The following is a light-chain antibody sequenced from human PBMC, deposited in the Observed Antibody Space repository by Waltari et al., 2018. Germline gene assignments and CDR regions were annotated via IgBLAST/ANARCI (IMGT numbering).Light chain of an antibody. V-gene: IGLV4-69*01. Sequence: QQQPGKGPWYFMELNVDGSHSKGDRIPDRFSGSGSGAERYLTISNVQSEDEADYYFQTGGHGTWVFGGGTKLTVL. CDR3: QTGGHGTWV. J-gene: IGLJ3*02. CDR2: LNVDGSH.